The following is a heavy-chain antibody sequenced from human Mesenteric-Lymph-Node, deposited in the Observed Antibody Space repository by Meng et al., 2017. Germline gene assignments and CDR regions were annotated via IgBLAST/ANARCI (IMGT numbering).Heavy chain of an antibody. J-gene: IGHJ4*02. CDR1: GFTFSDYY. Sequence: GESLKISCAASGFTFSDYYMTWIRQPPGQGLEWLASVSPTSGSLYFADSVKGRFTISRDNADNSLYLQMNSLRAEDTAVYYCAKLYGDYVIDYWGQGTLVTVSS. CDR3: AKLYGDYVIDY. CDR2: VSPTSGSL. V-gene: IGHV3-11*01. D-gene: IGHD4-17*01.